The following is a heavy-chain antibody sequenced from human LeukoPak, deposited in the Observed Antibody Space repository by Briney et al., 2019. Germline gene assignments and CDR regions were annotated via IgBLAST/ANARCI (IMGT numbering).Heavy chain of an antibody. CDR2: ISGSSYHI. Sequence: GGSLRLSCAASGFTFSTCSMKWVRQAPGEALEWVSSISGSSYHIYYADSVKGRFTISRDNANNLLYLQMNSLRAEDTAVYYCASGTIVGARGADNWGQGTLVTVSS. D-gene: IGHD1-26*01. V-gene: IGHV3-21*01. J-gene: IGHJ4*02. CDR3: ASGTIVGARGADN. CDR1: GFTFSTCS.